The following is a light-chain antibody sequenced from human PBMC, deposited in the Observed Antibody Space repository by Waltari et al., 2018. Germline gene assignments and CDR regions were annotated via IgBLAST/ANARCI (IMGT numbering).Light chain of an antibody. J-gene: IGKJ2*01. CDR2: AAS. V-gene: IGKV1-39*01. Sequence: DIQMTQSPSSLSASVGDRVTITCRASQSISSYLNWYQQKPGKAPKLLIYAASSLQSGVPSRFSGSGSGTDFTLTISSLQPEDFGTYYCQQSSGIPYTFGQGTKLEIK. CDR1: QSISSY. CDR3: QQSSGIPYT.